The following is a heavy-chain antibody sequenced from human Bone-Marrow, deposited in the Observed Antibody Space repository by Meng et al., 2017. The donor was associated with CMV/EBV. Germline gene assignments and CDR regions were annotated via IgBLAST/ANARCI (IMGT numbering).Heavy chain of an antibody. J-gene: IGHJ5*02. V-gene: IGHV4-59*01. D-gene: IGHD2-2*01. CDR1: GGSISSYY. CDR2: IYYSGST. CDR3: ARDYCSSTSCYPSWFDP. Sequence: SETLSLTCTVSGGSISSYYWSWIRQPPGKGLEWIGYIYYSGSTNYNPSLKSRVTISVDTSKNQFSLKLSSVTAADTAVYYCARDYCSSTSCYPSWFDPWGQGTLVTCSS.